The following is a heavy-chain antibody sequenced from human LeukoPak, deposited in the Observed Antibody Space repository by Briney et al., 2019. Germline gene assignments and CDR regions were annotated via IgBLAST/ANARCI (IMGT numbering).Heavy chain of an antibody. V-gene: IGHV4-39*01. CDR2: VYYSGST. Sequence: SETLSLTCTVSGGSISSSNYYWVWIRQPPGKGLEWVGRVYYSGSTYYNPSLKSRVTISVDTSKNQFSLNLNSVTAADTAVYYCARRPQYYYGSGSYPNAFDIWGQGTTVTVSS. J-gene: IGHJ3*02. CDR1: GGSISSSNYY. CDR3: ARRPQYYYGSGSYPNAFDI. D-gene: IGHD3-10*01.